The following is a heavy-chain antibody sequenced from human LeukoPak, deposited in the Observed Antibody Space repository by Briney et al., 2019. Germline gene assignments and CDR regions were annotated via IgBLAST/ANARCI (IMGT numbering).Heavy chain of an antibody. Sequence: QPGGSLRLSCAASGFTFSSYEMNWVRQAPGKGLEWVSYISSSGTIIYYADSVKGRFTISRDNAKNSLYLQMNSLRAEDTAVYYCARVGVVVAATGNLWFDPWGQGTLVTVSS. V-gene: IGHV3-48*03. D-gene: IGHD2-15*01. CDR3: ARVGVVVAATGNLWFDP. J-gene: IGHJ5*02. CDR1: GFTFSSYE. CDR2: ISSSGTII.